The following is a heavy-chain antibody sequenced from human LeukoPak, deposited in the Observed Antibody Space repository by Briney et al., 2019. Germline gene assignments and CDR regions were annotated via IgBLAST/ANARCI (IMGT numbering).Heavy chain of an antibody. CDR2: IYYSGST. CDR3: ARDVFYFDY. V-gene: IGHV4-39*07. D-gene: IGHD3-10*01. Sequence: PSETLSLTCTVSGGSISSSSYYWGWIRQPPGKGLEWIGNIYYSGSTYYNPSLKSRVTISVDTSKNQFSLKLSSVTAADTAVYYCARDVFYFDYWGQGTLVTVSS. CDR1: GGSISSSSYY. J-gene: IGHJ4*02.